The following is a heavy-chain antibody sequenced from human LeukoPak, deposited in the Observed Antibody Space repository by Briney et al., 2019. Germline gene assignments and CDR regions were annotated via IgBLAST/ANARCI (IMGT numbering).Heavy chain of an antibody. V-gene: IGHV3-30-3*01. CDR2: ISYDGSNK. CDR3: ARDSGRGLEWNFYYMDV. Sequence: PGGSLRLSCAASGFTFSSYAMHWVRQAPGKGLEWVAVISYDGSNKYYADSVKGRFTIPRDNSKNTLYLQMNSLRAKHTAVYYCARDSGRGLEWNFYYMDVWGKGTTVTVSS. CDR1: GFTFSSYA. J-gene: IGHJ6*03. D-gene: IGHD3-3*01.